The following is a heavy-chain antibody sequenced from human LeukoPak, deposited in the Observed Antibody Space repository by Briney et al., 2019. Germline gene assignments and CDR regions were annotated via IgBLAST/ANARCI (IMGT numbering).Heavy chain of an antibody. Sequence: SETLSLTCTVSGGSISSYYWSWIRQPAGKGLEWIGRIYTSGSTSYNPSLKSRVTMSVDTSKNQFSLQLSSVTAADTAVYYCARDQGSYPYCFDSWGQGTLVTASS. CDR2: IYTSGST. CDR1: GGSISSYY. J-gene: IGHJ4*02. V-gene: IGHV4-4*07. D-gene: IGHD1-26*01. CDR3: ARDQGSYPYCFDS.